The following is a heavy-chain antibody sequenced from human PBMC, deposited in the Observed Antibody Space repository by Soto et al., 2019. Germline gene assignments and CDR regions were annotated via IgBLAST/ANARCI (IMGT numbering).Heavy chain of an antibody. CDR2: INPSGGST. CDR3: ARDPHSYYDILTGYPRGYYFDY. Sequence: GASVKVSCKASGYTFTSYYMHWVRQAPGQGLEWMGIINPSGGSTSYAQKFQGRVTMTRDTSTSTVYMELSSLRSEDTAVYYCARDPHSYYDILTGYPRGYYFDYWGQGTLVTVSS. V-gene: IGHV1-46*01. J-gene: IGHJ4*02. CDR1: GYTFTSYY. D-gene: IGHD3-9*01.